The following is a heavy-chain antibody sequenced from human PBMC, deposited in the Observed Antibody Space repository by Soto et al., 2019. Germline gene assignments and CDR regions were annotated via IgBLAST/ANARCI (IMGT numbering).Heavy chain of an antibody. V-gene: IGHV4-34*01. Sequence: PSETLSLTCAVYGGSFSGYYWSWIRQPPGKGLEWIGEINHSGSTNYNPSLKSRVTISVDTSKNQLSLKLSSVTAADTAVYYCARTMVYASYNWFDPWGQGTLVTVSS. CDR3: ARTMVYASYNWFDP. J-gene: IGHJ5*02. D-gene: IGHD2-8*01. CDR2: INHSGST. CDR1: GGSFSGYY.